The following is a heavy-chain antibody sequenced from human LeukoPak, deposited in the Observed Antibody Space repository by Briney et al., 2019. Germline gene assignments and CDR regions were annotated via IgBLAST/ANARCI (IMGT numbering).Heavy chain of an antibody. CDR3: ASRAYYDSSGYRDY. CDR1: GYTFTSYD. Sequence: ASVKVSCKASGYTFTSYDINWVRQATGQGLEWMGWMNPNSGNTGYAQKFQGRVTMTRNTSISTAYMELSSPRPEDTVVYYCASRAYYDSSGYRDYWGQGTLVTVSS. CDR2: MNPNSGNT. D-gene: IGHD3-22*01. J-gene: IGHJ4*02. V-gene: IGHV1-8*01.